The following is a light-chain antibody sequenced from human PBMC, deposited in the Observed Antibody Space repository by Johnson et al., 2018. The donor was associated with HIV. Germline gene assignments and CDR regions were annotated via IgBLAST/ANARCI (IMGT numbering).Light chain of an antibody. CDR3: GTWDSSLSAPYF. V-gene: IGLV1-51*01. Sequence: QSVLTQPPSVSAAPGRWVTVSCSGTTSNIGDHSVSWFQHLPGAAPKLLIYDNNKRPSGIPARFSGSKSATSATLDITGLQTGDEADYYCGTWDSSLSAPYFFGTGTKVTVL. CDR2: DNN. CDR1: TSNIGDHS. J-gene: IGLJ1*01.